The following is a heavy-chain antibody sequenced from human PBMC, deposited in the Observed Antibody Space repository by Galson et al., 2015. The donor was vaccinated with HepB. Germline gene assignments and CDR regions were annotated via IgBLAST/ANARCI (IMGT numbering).Heavy chain of an antibody. CDR2: ISSSSSYI. J-gene: IGHJ6*02. CDR1: GFTFSSYS. D-gene: IGHD3-3*01. Sequence: SLRLSCAASGFTFSSYSMNWVRQAPGKGLEWVSSISSSSSYIYYADSVKGRFTISRDNAKNSLYLQMNSLRAEDTAVYYCARDLAPDYDFWSGLRIYYYYGMDVWGQGTTVTVSS. CDR3: ARDLAPDYDFWSGLRIYYYYGMDV. V-gene: IGHV3-21*01.